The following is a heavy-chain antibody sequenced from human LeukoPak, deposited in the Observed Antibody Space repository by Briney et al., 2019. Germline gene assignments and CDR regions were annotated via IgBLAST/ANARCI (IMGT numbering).Heavy chain of an antibody. Sequence: PGGSLRLSCAASGFSFGTYWMHWVRQAPGKGLEWLSRINSDGSTTTYVDSVKGRFSISRDNAKNTLFLQMNSLRAEDTAVYYCAMSLGDGRFDYWGPGTLVTVSS. J-gene: IGHJ4*02. V-gene: IGHV3-74*01. CDR2: INSDGSTT. D-gene: IGHD2-21*02. CDR1: GFSFGTYW. CDR3: AMSLGDGRFDY.